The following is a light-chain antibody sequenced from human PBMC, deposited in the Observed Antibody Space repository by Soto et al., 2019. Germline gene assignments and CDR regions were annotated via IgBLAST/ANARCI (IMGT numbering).Light chain of an antibody. J-gene: IGKJ3*01. V-gene: IGKV3-20*01. CDR3: QQYGSSFFT. CDR1: QSVSSNY. Sequence: EIVLTQSPGTLSLSPGDRATLSCRASQSVSSNYLAWYQQKPGQAPRLLIYGASTRATGIPDRFSGSGSGTDFTLTISRLEPEDFAVYYCQQYGSSFFTFGPGTKVDIK. CDR2: GAS.